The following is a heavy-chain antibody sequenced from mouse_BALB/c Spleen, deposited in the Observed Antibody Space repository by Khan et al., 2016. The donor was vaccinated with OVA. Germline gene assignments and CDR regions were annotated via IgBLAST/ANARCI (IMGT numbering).Heavy chain of an antibody. CDR2: INTYTGEP. Sequence: QIQLVQSGPELKKPGETVKISCKASGYIFTNYGMNWVKQAPGQGLKWMGWINTYTGEPTYADDLRGRFAFSLETSASAAYLLINNLKNEDTAKEFCARGDFYYGRGSNAWVAYWGQGTLVTVSA. CDR3: ARGDFYYGRGSNAWVAY. D-gene: IGHD1-1*01. V-gene: IGHV9-3-1*01. CDR1: GYIFTNYG. J-gene: IGHJ3*01.